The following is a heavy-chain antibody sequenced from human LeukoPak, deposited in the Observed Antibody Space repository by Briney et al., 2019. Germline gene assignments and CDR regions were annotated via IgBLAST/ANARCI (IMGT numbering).Heavy chain of an antibody. CDR2: INHSGST. Sequence: ASETLSLTCAVYGGSFSGYYWSWIRQPPGKGLEWIGEINHSGSTNYNPSLKSRITISVDTSKNQFSLKLSSVTAADTAVYYCARGKRITMIRGVINYYGMDVWGQGTTVTVSS. V-gene: IGHV4-34*01. CDR3: ARGKRITMIRGVINYYGMDV. CDR1: GGSFSGYY. D-gene: IGHD3-10*01. J-gene: IGHJ6*02.